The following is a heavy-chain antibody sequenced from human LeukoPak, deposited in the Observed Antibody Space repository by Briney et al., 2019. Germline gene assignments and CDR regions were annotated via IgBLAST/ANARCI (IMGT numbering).Heavy chain of an antibody. J-gene: IGHJ6*02. V-gene: IGHV4-59*01. Sequence: SETLSLTCTVSGGSISSYYWSWIRQPPGKGLEWIGYIYYSGSTNYNPSLKSRVTISVDTSKNQFSLKLSSVTAADTAVYYRARGDVVVPASYYYYYGMDVWGQGTTVTVSS. CDR3: ARGDVVVPASYYYYYGMDV. CDR1: GGSISSYY. CDR2: IYYSGST. D-gene: IGHD2-2*01.